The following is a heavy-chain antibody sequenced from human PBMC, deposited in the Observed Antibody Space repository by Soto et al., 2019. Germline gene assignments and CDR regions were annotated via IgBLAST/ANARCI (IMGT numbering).Heavy chain of an antibody. Sequence: EVQLLESGGGLVQPGGSLRLSCAASGFTFSSYAMSWVRQAPGKGLEWVSTISGGGDNTYYADSVKGRFTISRDNSRNSWFFKMTSRRAEDTALFYCAKDGRERGGLGGLDTGGQGPRVTVPS. CDR2: ISGGGDNT. J-gene: IGHJ3*01. D-gene: IGHD3-16*01. CDR1: GFTFSSYA. V-gene: IGHV3-23*01. CDR3: AKDGRERGGLGGLDT.